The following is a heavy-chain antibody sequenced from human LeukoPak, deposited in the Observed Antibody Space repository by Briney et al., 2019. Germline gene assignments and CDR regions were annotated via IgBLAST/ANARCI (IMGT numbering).Heavy chain of an antibody. V-gene: IGHV4-39*07. J-gene: IGHJ3*02. CDR2: IYYSGST. Sequence: SETLSLTCTVSGGSISSSSYYWGWIRQPPGKGLEWIGSIYYSGSTYYNPSLKSRVTISVDTSKNQFSLKLSSVTAADTAVYYCARPRVGATPFDAFDIWSQGTMVTVSS. CDR1: GGSISSSSYY. CDR3: ARPRVGATPFDAFDI. D-gene: IGHD1-26*01.